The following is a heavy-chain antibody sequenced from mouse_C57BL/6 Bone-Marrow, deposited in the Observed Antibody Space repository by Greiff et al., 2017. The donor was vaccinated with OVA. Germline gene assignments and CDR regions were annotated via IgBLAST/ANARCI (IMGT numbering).Heavy chain of an antibody. CDR1: GFTFSYFY. J-gene: IGHJ4*01. Sequence: EVQGVESGGGLVQSGRSLRLSCAPSGFTFSYFYMEWVRQAPGKGLEWIAASRNKANDYTTEYSASVKGRFIVSRDTSQSILYLQMNALRAEDTAIYYCARDASPIYAMDYWGQGTSVTVSS. CDR2: SRNKANDYTT. D-gene: IGHD6-5*01. V-gene: IGHV7-1*01. CDR3: ARDASPIYAMDY.